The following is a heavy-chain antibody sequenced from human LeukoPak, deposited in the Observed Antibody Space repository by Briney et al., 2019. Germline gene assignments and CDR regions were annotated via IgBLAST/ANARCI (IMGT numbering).Heavy chain of an antibody. V-gene: IGHV3-23*01. CDR3: AKGPGDYVWGSYRPPIYFDY. D-gene: IGHD3-16*02. CDR2: ISGSGAST. Sequence: GGSLRLSCAASGFTFSSYAMSWVRQAPGKGLEWVSAISGSGASTYYADSVKGRFTISRDNSKNTLYLQMNSLRAEDTAVYYCAKGPGDYVWGSYRPPIYFDYWGQGTLVTVSS. J-gene: IGHJ4*02. CDR1: GFTFSSYA.